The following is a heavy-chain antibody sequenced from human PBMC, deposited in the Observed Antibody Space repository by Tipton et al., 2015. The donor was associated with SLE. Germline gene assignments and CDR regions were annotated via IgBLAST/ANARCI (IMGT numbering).Heavy chain of an antibody. V-gene: IGHV3-21*01. Sequence: SLRLSCAASGFTFSTYNINWVRQAPGKGLEWVSSISSSSPYIYYADSVKGRFTISRDNAKNSLYLQMNSLRAEDTAVYYCARDRSPRASDAFHIWGQGTVVTVSS. CDR1: GFTFSTYN. J-gene: IGHJ3*02. CDR2: ISSSSPYI. CDR3: ARDRSPRASDAFHI.